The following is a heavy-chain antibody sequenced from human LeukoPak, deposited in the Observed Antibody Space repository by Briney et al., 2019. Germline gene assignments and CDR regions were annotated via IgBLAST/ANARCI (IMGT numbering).Heavy chain of an antibody. Sequence: GGSLRLSCAASGFTFTSYYMHWVRQAPGQGLEWMGIINPSGGSTSYAQKFQGRVTMTRDMSTSTVYMELSSLRSEDTAVYYCAREQMGYHDFDYWGQGTLVTVSS. J-gene: IGHJ4*02. CDR1: GFTFTSYY. D-gene: IGHD2-15*01. CDR2: INPSGGST. V-gene: IGHV1-46*01. CDR3: AREQMGYHDFDY.